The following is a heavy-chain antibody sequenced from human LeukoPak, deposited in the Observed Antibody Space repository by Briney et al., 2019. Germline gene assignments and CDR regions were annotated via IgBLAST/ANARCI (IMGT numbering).Heavy chain of an antibody. CDR3: AKVYSAGWYPGYFDY. V-gene: IGHV3-23*01. J-gene: IGHJ4*02. CDR1: GFTFSSYA. CDR2: ISGSGGNT. Sequence: GGSLRLSCAASGFTFSSYAMSWVRQAPGKGLEWVSAISGSGGNTYYADSVKGRFTISRDNSKNTLYLQMNSLRAEDTAVYYCAKVYSAGWYPGYFDYWGQGTLVTVSS. D-gene: IGHD6-19*01.